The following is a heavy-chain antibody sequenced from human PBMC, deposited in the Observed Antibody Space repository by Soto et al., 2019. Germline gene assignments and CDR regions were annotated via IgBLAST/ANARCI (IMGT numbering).Heavy chain of an antibody. J-gene: IGHJ4*02. CDR2: ISSSSYI. V-gene: IGHV3-21*01. CDR1: GFTFSSYS. Sequence: PGGSLRLSCAASGFTFSSYSMNWVRQAPGKGLEWVSSISSSSYIYYADSVKGRFTISRDNAKNSLYLQMNSLRAEDTAVYYCASAYMYSSSSLGDYWGQGTLVTVS. CDR3: ASAYMYSSSSLGDY. D-gene: IGHD6-6*01.